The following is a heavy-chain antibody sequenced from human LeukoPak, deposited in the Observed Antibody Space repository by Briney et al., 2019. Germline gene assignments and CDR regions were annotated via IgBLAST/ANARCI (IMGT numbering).Heavy chain of an antibody. Sequence: GGSLRLSCAASGFSSYSLNWVRQAPGKGLEWVSSISSGSDYIYYADSVKGRFTISRDNAKNSLYLQMNSLRAEDTAIYYCAREPWGTHAYWGQGTLVTVSS. D-gene: IGHD3-16*01. J-gene: IGHJ4*02. CDR1: GFSSYS. CDR2: ISSGSDYI. V-gene: IGHV3-21*01. CDR3: AREPWGTHAY.